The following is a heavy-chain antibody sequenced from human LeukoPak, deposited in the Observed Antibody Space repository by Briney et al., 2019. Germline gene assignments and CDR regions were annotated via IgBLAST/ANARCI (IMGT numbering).Heavy chain of an antibody. V-gene: IGHV4-59*03. J-gene: IGHJ3*01. CDR2: IYYSGIA. Sequence: SETLSLTCIVSDASITTYYWHWIRQPPGKGLEWLGYIYYSGIANYNPSLKSRVTISVDTSKKQFSLQVTSVTAADTAVYYCAASGGWDAFHFWGQGTMVPVSS. CDR3: AASGGWDAFHF. CDR1: DASITTYY. D-gene: IGHD2-15*01.